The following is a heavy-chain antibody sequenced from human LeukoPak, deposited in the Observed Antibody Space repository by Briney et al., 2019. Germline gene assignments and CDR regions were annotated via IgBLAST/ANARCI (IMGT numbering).Heavy chain of an antibody. CDR2: ISGSGGST. D-gene: IGHD4-11*01. CDR3: AKAHLDYSNYVGLFDC. Sequence: GGSLRLSCAASGFTFSSYAMSWVRQAPGKGLEWVSAISGSGGSTYYADSVKGRFTISRDNSKNTLYLQMNSLRAEDTAVYYCAKAHLDYSNYVGLFDCWGQGTLVTVSS. CDR1: GFTFSSYA. V-gene: IGHV3-23*01. J-gene: IGHJ4*02.